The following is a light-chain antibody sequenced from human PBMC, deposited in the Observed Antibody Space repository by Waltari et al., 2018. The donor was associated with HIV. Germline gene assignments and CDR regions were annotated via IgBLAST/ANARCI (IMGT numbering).Light chain of an antibody. CDR3: CSYAGTYTFVV. CDR2: SNN. Sequence: QSVLTQPPSASGTPGQRVTISCSGSSSNIGSNTVNWYQQLPGPAPKLLIYSNNQRPSGVPDRFSGSKSGNTASLTISGLQAEDEADYYCCSYAGTYTFVVFGGGTKLTVL. CDR1: SSNIGSNT. J-gene: IGLJ2*01. V-gene: IGLV1-44*01.